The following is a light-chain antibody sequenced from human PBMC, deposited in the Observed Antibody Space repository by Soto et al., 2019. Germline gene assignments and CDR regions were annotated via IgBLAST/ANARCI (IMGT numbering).Light chain of an antibody. CDR1: YDISSS. CDR3: QQHDGRPTMT. J-gene: IGKJ5*01. V-gene: IGKV1-33*01. Sequence: DIQLTQSPSFLSASVEDRVTISCRASYDISSSLAWYQQEPGKPPKLLVYAVSFLETGVPSRFSGRGSGTVFSLTINSLQSDDFATYYCQQHDGRPTMTFGQGTRLDSK. CDR2: AVS.